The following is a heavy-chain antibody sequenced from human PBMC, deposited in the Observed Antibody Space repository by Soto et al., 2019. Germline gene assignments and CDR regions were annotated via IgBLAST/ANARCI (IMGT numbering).Heavy chain of an antibody. CDR2: IKPDGSEK. Sequence: PGGSLRLSCAASGFTFSDYAMHWVRQAPGKGLEWVANIKPDGSEKWYVDSVKGRFTISRDNAKNSLYLQMNSLRAEDTAVYFCARGDYYDTSGPFSDAFDIWGQGTMVTVSS. CDR3: ARGDYYDTSGPFSDAFDI. CDR1: GFTFSDYA. D-gene: IGHD3-22*01. V-gene: IGHV3-7*04. J-gene: IGHJ3*02.